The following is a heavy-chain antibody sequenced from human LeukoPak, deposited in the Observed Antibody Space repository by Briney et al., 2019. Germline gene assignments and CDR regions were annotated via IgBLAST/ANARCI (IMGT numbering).Heavy chain of an antibody. J-gene: IGHJ5*02. CDR3: AKDLTSVAGTYWFDP. CDR2: ISKSGGST. V-gene: IGHV3-23*01. Sequence: PGGSLRLSCAASGFTFSSHAMSWVRQAPGKGLEWVSAISKSGGSTYYADSVKGRFTISRDNSKNTLYVQMNSLRAEDTAVYYCAKDLTSVAGTYWFDPWGQGTLVTVSS. D-gene: IGHD6-19*01. CDR1: GFTFSSHA.